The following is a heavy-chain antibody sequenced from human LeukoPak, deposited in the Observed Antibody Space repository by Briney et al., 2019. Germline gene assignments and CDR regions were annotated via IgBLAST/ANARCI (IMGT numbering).Heavy chain of an antibody. CDR1: GFTFSDYY. J-gene: IGHJ5*02. V-gene: IGHV3-11*06. CDR2: ISSSSNYT. Sequence: GGSLRRSCAASGFTFSDYYMSWIRQAPEKGLEWVSYISSSSNYTNYADSVKGRFTISRDNAKNSLYLQMNSLTAEDTAVYYCARQGNNWFDPWGQGTLVTVSS. CDR3: ARQGNNWFDP.